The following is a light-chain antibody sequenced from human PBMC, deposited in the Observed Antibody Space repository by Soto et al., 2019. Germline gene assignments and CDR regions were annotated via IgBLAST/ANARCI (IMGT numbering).Light chain of an antibody. CDR3: QQYNNWPLSIT. V-gene: IGKV3-15*01. Sequence: VLTQSPGTLSLSPGERATLSCGASQTLKSYSLAWYQQKAGQAPRLLIYGASTRATGIPARFSGSGSGTEFTLTISSLQSEDFAVYYCQQYNNWPLSITFGQGTRLEI. CDR2: GAS. J-gene: IGKJ5*01. CDR1: QTLKSY.